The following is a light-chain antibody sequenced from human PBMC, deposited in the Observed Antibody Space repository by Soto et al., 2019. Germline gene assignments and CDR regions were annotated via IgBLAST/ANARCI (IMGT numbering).Light chain of an antibody. CDR3: SSYTSSNTDV. J-gene: IGLJ1*01. CDR2: DVS. CDR1: SSDVGSYNR. V-gene: IGLV2-18*02. Sequence: QSALTQPPSVSGSPGQSVTISCTGTSSDVGSYNRVSWYQQPPGTAPKLMIYDVSNRPSGVPDRFSGSKSGNTASLTISGLPAEDEADYYCSSYTSSNTDVFGTGTKLTVL.